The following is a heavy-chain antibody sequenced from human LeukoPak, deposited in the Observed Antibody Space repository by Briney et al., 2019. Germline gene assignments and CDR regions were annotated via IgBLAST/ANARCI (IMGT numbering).Heavy chain of an antibody. Sequence: GGSLRLSCVASGFAFNNYAMTWVRQAPGKGLEWVSTIDESDYRYYADSVKGRFTISRDNSQNTLFLQMNNLRVEDTAVYYCAKSSGSYLTFFDYWGQGTLVTVSS. CDR1: GFAFNNYA. D-gene: IGHD1-26*01. CDR3: AKSSGSYLTFFDY. CDR2: IDESDYR. J-gene: IGHJ4*02. V-gene: IGHV3-23*01.